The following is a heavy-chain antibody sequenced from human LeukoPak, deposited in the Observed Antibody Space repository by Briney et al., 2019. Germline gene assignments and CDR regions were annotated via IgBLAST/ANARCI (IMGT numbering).Heavy chain of an antibody. Sequence: GGSLRLSCAASGFTFSDYYMSWIRQAPGKGLEGVSYISSSGSTIYYADSVKGRFTISRDNAKNTVYLQMNSLRAEDTAVYYCTRTYRNTLAEYFHHWGQGTLVTVSS. CDR2: ISSSGSTI. V-gene: IGHV3-11*04. J-gene: IGHJ1*01. CDR3: TRTYRNTLAEYFHH. CDR1: GFTFSDYY. D-gene: IGHD1-26*01.